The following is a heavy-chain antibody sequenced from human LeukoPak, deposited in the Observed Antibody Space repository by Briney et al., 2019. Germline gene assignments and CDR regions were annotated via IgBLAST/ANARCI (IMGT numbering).Heavy chain of an antibody. CDR3: ARDLKMGYSSGRYSWGTGSSNDY. CDR2: IYYSGST. CDR1: GGSISSSIYY. Sequence: SETLSLTCTVSGGSISSSIYYWGWIRQSPGKGLEWIGSIYYSGSTYYNPSLKSRVTLSVDTSKNQYSLKVTSVTAADTAVYYCARDLKMGYSSGRYSWGTGSSNDYWGQGTLVTVSS. V-gene: IGHV4-39*07. D-gene: IGHD6-19*01. J-gene: IGHJ4*02.